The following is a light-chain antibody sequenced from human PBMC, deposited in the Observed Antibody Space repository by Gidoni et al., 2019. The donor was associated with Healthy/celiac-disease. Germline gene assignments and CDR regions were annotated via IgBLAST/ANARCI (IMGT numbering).Light chain of an antibody. J-gene: IGLJ3*02. CDR1: SSNLGSNT. CDR3: AAWDDSLNGWV. V-gene: IGLV1-44*01. CDR2: SNN. Sequence: QSVLTQPPSASGAPGHRVTISCSGSSSNLGSNTVNWYQQLPGTATKLLIYSNNQRPSGVPARFSGSKSGTSASLAISGLQSEDEADYYCAAWDDSLNGWVFGGGTTLTVL.